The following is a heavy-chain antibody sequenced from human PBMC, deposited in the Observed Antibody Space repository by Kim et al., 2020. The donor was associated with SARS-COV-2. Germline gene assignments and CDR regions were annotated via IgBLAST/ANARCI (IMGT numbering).Heavy chain of an antibody. CDR3: ARIYSGSYYYFDY. V-gene: IGHV1-18*01. Sequence: AQKLQGRVTMTTDTSTSTDYMELRSLRSDDTAVYYCARIYSGSYYYFDYWGQGTLVTVSS. J-gene: IGHJ4*02. D-gene: IGHD1-26*01.